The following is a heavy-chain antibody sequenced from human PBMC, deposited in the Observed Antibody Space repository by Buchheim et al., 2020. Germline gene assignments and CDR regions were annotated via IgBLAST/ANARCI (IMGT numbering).Heavy chain of an antibody. Sequence: QVQLQESGPGVVKPSETLSLTCTVSDVSLNNVNNHWGWLRQSPGKGLEWIGSIYYDGMTFYSPSLKTRVTISVDSSETQFSLRLISVTAADTAVYYCARLNRDWDKSPRPNSYYFYVDAWGQGTT. CDR3: ARLNRDWDKSPRPNSYYFYVDA. V-gene: IGHV4-39*01. J-gene: IGHJ6*02. CDR2: IYYDGMT. CDR1: DVSLNNVNNH. D-gene: IGHD1/OR15-1a*01.